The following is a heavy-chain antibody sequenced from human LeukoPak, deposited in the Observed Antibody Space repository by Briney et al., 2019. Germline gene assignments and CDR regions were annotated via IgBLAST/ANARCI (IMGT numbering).Heavy chain of an antibody. CDR1: GGSISSSSYY. Sequence: PSETLSLTCTVSGGSISSSSYYWGWIRQPPGNGLEWIGTIYYTGSTYYNPSLKSRVTISVDTSKNQFSLKLSSVTAADTAVYYCARGGYYYGSGSSAPTDYWGQGTLVTVSS. V-gene: IGHV4-39*07. CDR3: ARGGYYYGSGSSAPTDY. D-gene: IGHD3-10*01. CDR2: IYYTGST. J-gene: IGHJ4*02.